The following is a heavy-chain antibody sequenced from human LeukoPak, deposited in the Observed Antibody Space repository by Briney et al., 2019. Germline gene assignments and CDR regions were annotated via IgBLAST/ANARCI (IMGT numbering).Heavy chain of an antibody. CDR1: GYTFTSYG. Sequence: GASEKVSCKASGYTFTSYGISWVRQAPGQALEWMGWISAYNGNTNYAQKLQGRVTMTTDTSTSTAYMELRSLRSDDTAVYYCARVYEQWLVEEREYYFDYWGQGTLVTVSS. D-gene: IGHD6-19*01. J-gene: IGHJ4*02. CDR3: ARVYEQWLVEEREYYFDY. V-gene: IGHV1-18*01. CDR2: ISAYNGNT.